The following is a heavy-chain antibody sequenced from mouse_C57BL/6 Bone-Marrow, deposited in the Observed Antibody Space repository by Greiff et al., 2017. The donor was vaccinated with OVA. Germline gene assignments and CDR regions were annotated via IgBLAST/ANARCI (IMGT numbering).Heavy chain of an antibody. J-gene: IGHJ2*01. CDR3: TEGGYVYFDY. V-gene: IGHV1-5*01. CDR2: IYPGNSDT. D-gene: IGHD2-2*01. CDR1: GYTFTSYW. Sequence: EVQLQQSGTVLARPGASVKMSCKTSGYTFTSYWMHWVKQRPGQGLEWIGAIYPGNSDTSYNQKFKGKAKLTAVTSASTAYMELSSLTNEDSAVYYCTEGGYVYFDYWGQGTTLTVSS.